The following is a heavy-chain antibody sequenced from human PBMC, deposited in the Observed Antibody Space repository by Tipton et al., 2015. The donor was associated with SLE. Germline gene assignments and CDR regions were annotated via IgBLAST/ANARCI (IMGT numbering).Heavy chain of an antibody. Sequence: TLSLTCTVYGESFSASQWTWIRQPPGKGLEWIGEVNHSGSTNYNPSLKSRVTISVDTSKNQFSLKLVSVTAADTAVYYCARVLRSWGASDPTYRFDYWGQGTLVTVSS. D-gene: IGHD3-16*01. V-gene: IGHV4-34*01. CDR1: GESFSASQ. J-gene: IGHJ4*02. CDR3: ARVLRSWGASDPTYRFDY. CDR2: VNHSGST.